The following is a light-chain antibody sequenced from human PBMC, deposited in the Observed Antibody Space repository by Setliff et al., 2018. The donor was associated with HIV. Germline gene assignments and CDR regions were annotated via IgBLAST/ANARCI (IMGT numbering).Light chain of an antibody. CDR3: GSYTSSSTLV. CDR2: DVS. Sequence: QSVLTHPASVSGSPGQSITISCPGTSSDVGGYNYVSWYQQYPGKAPRLMIYDVSKRPSGVSNRFSCSKSGNTASLTISGLQAEDEADYYCGSYTSSSTLVFGGGTKVTVL. CDR1: SSDVGGYNY. V-gene: IGLV2-14*03. J-gene: IGLJ2*01.